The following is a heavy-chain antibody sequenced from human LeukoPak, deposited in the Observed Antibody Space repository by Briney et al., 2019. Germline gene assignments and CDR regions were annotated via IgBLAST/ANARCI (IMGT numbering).Heavy chain of an antibody. J-gene: IGHJ3*02. Sequence: ASVKASCKASGYTFSSYGISWVRQAPGQGLEWMGWISGYNGNTNYEQKFQGRVIMTTDTPTSAAYMDLRSLRSDDTAVYFCARVGRYSSTWPPEGDDAFDIWGQGTMVTVSS. CDR2: ISGYNGNT. CDR1: GYTFSSYG. CDR3: ARVGRYSSTWPPEGDDAFDI. V-gene: IGHV1-18*01. D-gene: IGHD6-13*01.